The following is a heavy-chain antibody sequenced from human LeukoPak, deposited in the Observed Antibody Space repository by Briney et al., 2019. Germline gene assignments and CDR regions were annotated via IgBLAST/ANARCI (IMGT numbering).Heavy chain of an antibody. V-gene: IGHV3-23*01. Sequence: PGGSLRLSCAASGLTFSSHWMHWVRQAPGRGLEWVSVISESGDVTHYADAMKGRFTISRDNAKNTLNLQMNSLRAEDTAIYYCARDSSHYLGSSDYWGQGTLVTVSS. D-gene: IGHD6-6*01. CDR1: GLTFSSHW. J-gene: IGHJ4*02. CDR2: ISESGDVT. CDR3: ARDSSHYLGSSDY.